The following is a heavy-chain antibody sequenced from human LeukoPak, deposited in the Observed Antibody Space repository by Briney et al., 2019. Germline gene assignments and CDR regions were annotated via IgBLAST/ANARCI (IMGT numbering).Heavy chain of an antibody. CDR2: ISYDGSNK. CDR1: GFTFRSYA. J-gene: IGHJ6*03. D-gene: IGHD3-22*01. Sequence: PGRSLRLSCAASGFTFRSYAMHWVRQAPGKGLEWVAVISYDGSNKYYIDSVKGRFTISRDNSKNTLYLRMNSLRAEDTAVYYCAKDLTMIPMDVWGKGTTVTVSS. V-gene: IGHV3-30*04. CDR3: AKDLTMIPMDV.